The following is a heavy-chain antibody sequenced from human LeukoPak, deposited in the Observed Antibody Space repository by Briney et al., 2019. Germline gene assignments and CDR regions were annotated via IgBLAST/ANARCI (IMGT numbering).Heavy chain of an antibody. CDR3: ARTGIAARRSDDWFDP. D-gene: IGHD6-6*01. Sequence: ASVRVSCKASGYTFTSYDINWVRQAPGQGLEWMGWMNPNSGNTGYAQKFQGRVTMTRNTSISTAYMELSSLRSEDTAVYYCARTGIAARRSDDWFDPWGQGTLVTVSS. V-gene: IGHV1-8*01. CDR1: GYTFTSYD. CDR2: MNPNSGNT. J-gene: IGHJ5*02.